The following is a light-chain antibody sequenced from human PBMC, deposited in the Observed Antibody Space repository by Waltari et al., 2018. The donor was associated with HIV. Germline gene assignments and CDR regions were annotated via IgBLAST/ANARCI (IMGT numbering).Light chain of an antibody. CDR2: GNR. Sequence: QSVLTQPPSVSGAPGQRVTISCTGSSSNIGAGYHVHWYQQLPGTAPKLLTYGNRTRPSGVPDRFSGTNSGTSASRAITGLQAEDEADYHCQSHDSSLSGYVVGTGTKVTVL. V-gene: IGLV1-40*01. J-gene: IGLJ1*01. CDR1: SSNIGAGYH. CDR3: QSHDSSLSGYV.